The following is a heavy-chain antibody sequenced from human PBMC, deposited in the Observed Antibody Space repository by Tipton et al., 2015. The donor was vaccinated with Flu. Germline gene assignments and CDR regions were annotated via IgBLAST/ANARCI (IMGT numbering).Heavy chain of an antibody. D-gene: IGHD3-3*01. CDR2: TYYSGNT. V-gene: IGHV4-39*02. CDR3: AREDTSSGFHTGFDY. J-gene: IGHJ4*02. CDR1: GGSISSSSYY. Sequence: TLSLTCSVSGGSISSSSYYWGWIRQPPGKGLEWIGSTYYSGNTYYNASLKSRVSVSADTSRNHFSLKLISVTAADTAVYFCAREDTSSGFHTGFDYWGQGILVTVSS.